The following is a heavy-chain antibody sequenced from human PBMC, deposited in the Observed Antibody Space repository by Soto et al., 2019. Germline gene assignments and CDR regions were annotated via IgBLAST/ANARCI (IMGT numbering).Heavy chain of an antibody. Sequence: GASVKVSCKASGYTFTGYYMHWVRQAPGQGLEWMGWINPNSGGPNYAQKFQGRVTMTRDTSISTAYMELSRLRSDDTAVYYCARAVGWSSSWFIGMDVWGQGTTVTVSS. CDR2: INPNSGGP. J-gene: IGHJ6*02. CDR1: GYTFTGYY. V-gene: IGHV1-2*02. D-gene: IGHD6-13*01. CDR3: ARAVGWSSSWFIGMDV.